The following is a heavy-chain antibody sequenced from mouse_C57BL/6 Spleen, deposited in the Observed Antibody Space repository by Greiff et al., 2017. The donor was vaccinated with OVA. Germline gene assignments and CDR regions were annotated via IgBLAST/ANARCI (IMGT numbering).Heavy chain of an antibody. V-gene: IGHV5-17*01. Sequence: EVQLVESGGGLVKPGGSLKLSCAASGFPFSDYGMHWVRQAPEKGLEWVAYISSGSSTISYADTVKGRFTISRDNAKNTLFLQMTSLRSEDTAMYYCARDDGYLYAMDYWGQGTSVTVSS. CDR1: GFPFSDYG. D-gene: IGHD2-3*01. CDR2: ISSGSSTI. J-gene: IGHJ4*01. CDR3: ARDDGYLYAMDY.